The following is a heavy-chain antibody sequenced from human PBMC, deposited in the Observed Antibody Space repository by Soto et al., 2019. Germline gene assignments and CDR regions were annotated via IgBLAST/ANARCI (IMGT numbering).Heavy chain of an antibody. V-gene: IGHV1-18*04. CDR1: GYTFTSYG. J-gene: IGHJ1*01. D-gene: IGHD6-6*01. Sequence: QVQLVQSGAEVKKPGASVKVSCKASGYTFTSYGISWVRQAPGQGLEWMGWISAYNGNTNYAQKLQGRVTMTTDTSTSTAYMELRSLRSDDTAVYYCARDQSWYSSPSRDWGGYFQRWGQGTLVTVSS. CDR3: ARDQSWYSSPSRDWGGYFQR. CDR2: ISAYNGNT.